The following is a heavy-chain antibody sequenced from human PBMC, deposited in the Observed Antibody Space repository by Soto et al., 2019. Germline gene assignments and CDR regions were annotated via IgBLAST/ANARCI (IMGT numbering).Heavy chain of an antibody. CDR2: IWYDGSNK. D-gene: IGHD6-13*01. CDR1: GSTFSSYG. Sequence: PGGSLRLSCAASGSTFSSYGMHWVRQAPGKGLEWVAVIWYDGSNKYYADSVKGRFTISRDNSKNTLYLQMNSLRAEDTAVYYCASLIAAASPANYYYYGMDVWGQGTTVTVSS. CDR3: ASLIAAASPANYYYYGMDV. J-gene: IGHJ6*02. V-gene: IGHV3-33*01.